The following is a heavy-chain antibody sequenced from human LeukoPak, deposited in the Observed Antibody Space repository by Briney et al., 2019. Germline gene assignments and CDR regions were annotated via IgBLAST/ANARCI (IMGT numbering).Heavy chain of an antibody. Sequence: SETLSLTCTVSGCSISDHYWTWVRQPPGQGLEWIGYISDTGSTNYNPSLKSRGTISVDTSKNQFSLRLTSVTAADTAVYYCARMGIPYQLPDWAEGTLVTVSS. CDR1: GCSISDHY. CDR2: ISDTGST. V-gene: IGHV4-59*11. D-gene: IGHD2-2*01. CDR3: ARMGIPYQLPD. J-gene: IGHJ4*02.